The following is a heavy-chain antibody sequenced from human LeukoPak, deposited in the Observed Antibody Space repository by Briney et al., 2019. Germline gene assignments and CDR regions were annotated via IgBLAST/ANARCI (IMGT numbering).Heavy chain of an antibody. D-gene: IGHD6-6*01. CDR1: GFTFSSSS. J-gene: IGHJ6*03. Sequence: GGSLRLSCAAPGFTFSSSSFHWVRQAPGKGLEWVALISYDGRNKWYADSVKGRFTISRDNSKNTLYLQMSSLRAEDTAVYYCARDSPSRDSSDYMDVWGKGTTVTVSS. V-gene: IGHV3-30*15. CDR2: ISYDGRNK. CDR3: ARDSPSRDSSDYMDV.